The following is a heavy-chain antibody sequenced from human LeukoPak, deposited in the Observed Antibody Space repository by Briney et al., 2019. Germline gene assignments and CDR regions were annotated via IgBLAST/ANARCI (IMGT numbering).Heavy chain of an antibody. CDR3: AKDQRWLLLGRGCNWFDP. CDR2: ISGSGGST. V-gene: IGHV3-23*01. D-gene: IGHD3-22*01. J-gene: IGHJ5*02. CDR1: GFTFSSYA. Sequence: GGSLRLSCAASGFTFSSYAMSWVRQAPGKGLEWVSAISGSGGSTYYADSVKGRFTISRDNSKNTLYLQMNSLRAEDTAVYYCAKDQRWLLLGRGCNWFDPWGQGTLVTVSS.